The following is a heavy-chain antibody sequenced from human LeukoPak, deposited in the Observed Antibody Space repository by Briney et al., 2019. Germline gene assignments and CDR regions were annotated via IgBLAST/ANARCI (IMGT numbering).Heavy chain of an antibody. J-gene: IGHJ6*03. V-gene: IGHV1-2*02. CDR1: GYTFTGYY. CDR2: INPNSGGT. D-gene: IGHD3-10*01. CDR3: ARVLPDPGGYYYMDV. Sequence: GASVKVSCKASGYTFTGYYMHWVRQAPGQGLEWMGWINPNSGGTNYAQKFQGRVAMTRDTSISTAYMELSRLRSDDTAVYYCARVLPDPGGYYYMDVWGKGTTVTVSS.